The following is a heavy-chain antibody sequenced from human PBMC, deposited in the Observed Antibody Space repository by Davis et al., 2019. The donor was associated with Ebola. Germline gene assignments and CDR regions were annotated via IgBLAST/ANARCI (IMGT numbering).Heavy chain of an antibody. V-gene: IGHV3-33*01. CDR2: IWYDGSNK. Sequence: GESLKISCAASGFTFSSYGMHWVRQAPGKGLEWVAVIWYDGSNKYYADSVKGRFTISRDNSKNTLYLQTNSLRAEDTAVYYCARDHWDSNGTPYGMDVWGQGTTVTVSS. D-gene: IGHD4-11*01. CDR1: GFTFSSYG. CDR3: ARDHWDSNGTPYGMDV. J-gene: IGHJ6*02.